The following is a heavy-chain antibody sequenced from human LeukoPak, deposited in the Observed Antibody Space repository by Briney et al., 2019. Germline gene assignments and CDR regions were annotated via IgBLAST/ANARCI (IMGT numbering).Heavy chain of an antibody. J-gene: IGHJ6*02. CDR3: AKDGFHSSSWYLGYYYGMDV. D-gene: IGHD6-13*01. CDR2: ISYDGSNK. V-gene: IGHV3-30*18. CDR1: GFTFSSYG. Sequence: PGRSLILSCAASGFTFSSYGMHWVRQAPGKGLEWVAVISYDGSNKYYADSVKGRFTISRDNSKNTLYLQMNSLRAEDTAVYYCAKDGFHSSSWYLGYYYGMDVWGQGTTVTVSS.